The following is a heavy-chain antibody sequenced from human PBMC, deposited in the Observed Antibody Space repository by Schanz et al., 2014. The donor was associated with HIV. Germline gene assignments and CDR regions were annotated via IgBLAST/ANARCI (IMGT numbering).Heavy chain of an antibody. V-gene: IGHV3-33*08. Sequence: LLESGGGLVQPGGSLRLSCAASGFTFSTYGMHWVRQAPGKGLEWVAVIWYDGSNKYYADSVKGRFTISRDNSKNTLYLQMNSLRAEDTAVYYCARGSGPYYYYYGMDVWGQGTTVTVSS. D-gene: IGHD3-10*01. CDR2: IWYDGSNK. J-gene: IGHJ6*02. CDR3: ARGSGPYYYYYGMDV. CDR1: GFTFSTYG.